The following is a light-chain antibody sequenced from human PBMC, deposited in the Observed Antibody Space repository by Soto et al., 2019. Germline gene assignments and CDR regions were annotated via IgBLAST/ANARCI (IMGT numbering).Light chain of an antibody. V-gene: IGKV3-20*01. CDR2: GAP. Sequence: EIVLTQSPGTLSLSPVERATLSFSSIQSVGSNYLAWYQQKPVQAPRLLIYGAPSRATGIPDRFSGSGSGTDFTLTISRLEPEDFAVYYCQQYGTSPPTGITFGPGTKVDTK. J-gene: IGKJ3*01. CDR3: QQYGTSPPTGIT. CDR1: QSVGSNY.